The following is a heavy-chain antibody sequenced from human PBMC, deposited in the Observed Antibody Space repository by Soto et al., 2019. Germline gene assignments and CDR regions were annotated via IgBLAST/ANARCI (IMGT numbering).Heavy chain of an antibody. CDR3: ARGTIRLGRPLDY. CDR1: GGSFSGYH. Sequence: QVQLQQWDAGLLKPSETLSLTCVLSGGSFSGYHWSWLRQSPGEGLEWIGEINHTGSTNYNPSLKSRLSMSIDTSKNQFSLKLSSVTAADSSVYYCARGTIRLGRPLDYWGQGTLVTVSS. CDR2: INHTGST. J-gene: IGHJ4*02. V-gene: IGHV4-34*01.